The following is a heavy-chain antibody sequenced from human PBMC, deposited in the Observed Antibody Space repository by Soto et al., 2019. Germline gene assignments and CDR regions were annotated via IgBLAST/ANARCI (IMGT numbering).Heavy chain of an antibody. CDR3: VRERGLSSFYGMDV. D-gene: IGHD2-21*02. CDR2: ISSSSTHI. CDR1: GFTLSSYS. Sequence: LRLSCAASGFTLSSYSMNWVHQASGKGLEWVASISSSSTHIYYADSVKGRFTISRDNARNPLYLQMNSLRAEDTAVYYCVRERGLSSFYGMDVWGQGTTVTVSS. V-gene: IGHV3-21*01. J-gene: IGHJ6*02.